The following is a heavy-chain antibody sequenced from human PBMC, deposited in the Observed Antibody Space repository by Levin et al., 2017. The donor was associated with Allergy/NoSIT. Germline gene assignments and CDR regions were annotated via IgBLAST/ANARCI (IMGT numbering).Heavy chain of an antibody. Sequence: GGSLRLSCAASGFTFNNYAMSWVRQAPGKGLEWVSAIINSGVGTYYADSVKVRFTISRDNSKNTMYLQMNSLRAEDTAVYFCAKDAIRGSDQPYYFDYWGQGTLVTASS. CDR1: GFTFNNYA. V-gene: IGHV3-23*01. D-gene: IGHD6-19*01. CDR3: AKDAIRGSDQPYYFDY. J-gene: IGHJ4*02. CDR2: IINSGVGT.